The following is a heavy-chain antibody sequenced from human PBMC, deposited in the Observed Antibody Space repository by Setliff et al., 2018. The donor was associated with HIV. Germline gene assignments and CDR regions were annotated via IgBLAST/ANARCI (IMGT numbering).Heavy chain of an antibody. J-gene: IGHJ4*02. CDR2: IYYSGST. Sequence: PSETLSLTCTVSGGSISSYHWSWIRQPPGKGLEWIGYIYYSGSTNYNPSLQSRVTISVDTSKNQFSLMLGSMTAADTAVYYCARERLSRLGFDYWGQGTLVTVSS. CDR1: GGSISSYH. CDR3: ARERLSRLGFDY. D-gene: IGHD1-1*01. V-gene: IGHV4-59*12.